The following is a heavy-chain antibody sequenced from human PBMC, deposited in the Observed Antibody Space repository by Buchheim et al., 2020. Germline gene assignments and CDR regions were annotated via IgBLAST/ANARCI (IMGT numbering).Heavy chain of an antibody. J-gene: IGHJ4*02. CDR2: ISYDGSNK. V-gene: IGHV3-30*18. Sequence: QVQLVESGGGVVQPGASLRLSCAASGFAFNTHAMHWVRQAPGKGLEWVAVISYDGSNKYYADSVKGRFTISRDTSTNTLYLQMNSLRAEDTAVYYCAKAYYYDSSGYLDYWGQGTL. D-gene: IGHD3-22*01. CDR3: AKAYYYDSSGYLDY. CDR1: GFAFNTHA.